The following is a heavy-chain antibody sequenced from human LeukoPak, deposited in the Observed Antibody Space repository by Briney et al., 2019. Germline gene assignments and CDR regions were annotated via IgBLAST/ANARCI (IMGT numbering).Heavy chain of an antibody. J-gene: IGHJ4*02. CDR3: ARGSIAAAGLSYFGY. Sequence: GESLKISCKGSGYSFTSYWIGWVRQMPGKGLEWMGIIYPGDSDTRYSPSFQGQVTISADKSISTAYLQWRSLKASDTAIYYCARGSIAAAGLSYFGYWGQGTLVTVSS. CDR2: IYPGDSDT. V-gene: IGHV5-51*01. CDR1: GYSFTSYW. D-gene: IGHD6-13*01.